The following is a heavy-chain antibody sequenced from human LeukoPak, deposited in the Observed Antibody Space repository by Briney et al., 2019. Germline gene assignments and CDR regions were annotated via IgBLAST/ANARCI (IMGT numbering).Heavy chain of an antibody. CDR2: INHSGST. CDR1: GGSISSGGYY. D-gene: IGHD3-3*01. V-gene: IGHV4-39*07. Sequence: SETLSLTCTVSGGSISSGGYYWSWIRQPPGKGLEWIGEINHSGSTNYNPSLKSRVTISVDTSKNQFSLKLSSVTAADTAVYYCARVLLDYDFWSGYSSLFDYWGQGTLVTVSS. CDR3: ARVLLDYDFWSGYSSLFDY. J-gene: IGHJ4*02.